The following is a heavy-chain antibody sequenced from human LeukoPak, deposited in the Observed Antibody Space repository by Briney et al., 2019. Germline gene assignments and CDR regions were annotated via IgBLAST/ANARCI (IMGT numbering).Heavy chain of an antibody. CDR2: IWYDGSNK. V-gene: IGHV3-33*01. CDR1: GFTFSSYG. CDR3: ARVRFSGVVPAAVDY. D-gene: IGHD2-2*01. Sequence: GGSLRLSCAASGFTFSSYGMHWVRQAPGKELEWVAVIWYDGSNKYYADSVKGRFTISRDNSKNTLYLQMNSLRAEDTAVYYCARVRFSGVVPAAVDYWGQGTLVTVSS. J-gene: IGHJ4*02.